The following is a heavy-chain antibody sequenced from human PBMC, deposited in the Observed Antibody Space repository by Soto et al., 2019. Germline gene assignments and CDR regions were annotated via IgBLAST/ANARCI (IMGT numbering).Heavy chain of an antibody. CDR3: ARDYYGSGTDYYYYGMDV. Sequence: PGGSLRLSCAASGFTFSSYSMNWVRQAPGKGLEWVSSISSSSSYIYYADSVKGRFTISGDNAKNSLYLQMNSLRAEDTAVYYCARDYYGSGTDYYYYGMDVWGQGTTVTVS. D-gene: IGHD3-10*01. J-gene: IGHJ6*02. CDR2: ISSSSSYI. V-gene: IGHV3-21*01. CDR1: GFTFSSYS.